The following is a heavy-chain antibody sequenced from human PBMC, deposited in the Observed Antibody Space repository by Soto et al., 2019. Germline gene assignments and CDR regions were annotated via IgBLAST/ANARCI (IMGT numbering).Heavy chain of an antibody. CDR1: GGTFSSYA. J-gene: IGHJ6*02. CDR3: AGDQVDYLAMYGMDV. Sequence: QVQLVQSGAEVKKPGSSVKVSCKASGGTFSSYAISWVRQAPGQGLEWMGGIIPIFGTANYAQKFQGRVTITADESTSTAHVALRSLRAEDTAVYYGAGDQVDYLAMYGMDVWGQGTTVTVSS. V-gene: IGHV1-69*12. D-gene: IGHD4-17*01. CDR2: IIPIFGTA.